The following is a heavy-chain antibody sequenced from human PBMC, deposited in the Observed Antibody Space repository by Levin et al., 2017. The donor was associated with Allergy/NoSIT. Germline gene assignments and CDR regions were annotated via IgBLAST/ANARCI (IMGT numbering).Heavy chain of an antibody. J-gene: IGHJ4*02. CDR2: SSYGGST. Sequence: PSETLSLTCTVSGGSISSSSYYWGWLRQPPGKGLEWIGSSSYGGSTQYNWSLESRGTISMDTSKNQFSLKLTSVTAADTAVYYCAREVGARSGYYYWGQGTLVTVSS. D-gene: IGHD3-22*01. CDR3: AREVGARSGYYY. V-gene: IGHV4-39*07. CDR1: GGSISSSSYY.